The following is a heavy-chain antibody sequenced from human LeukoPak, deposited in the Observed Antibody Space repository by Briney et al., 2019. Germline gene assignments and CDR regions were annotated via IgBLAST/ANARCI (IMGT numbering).Heavy chain of an antibody. V-gene: IGHV4-59*01. CDR2: IYYSGST. D-gene: IGHD5-18*01. J-gene: IGHJ4*02. Sequence: SETLSLTCAVYGGSISSYYWSWIRQPPGKGLEWIGYIYYSGSTNYNPSLKSRVTISVDTSKNQFSLKLSSVTAADTAVYYCVRTSGYSYGYADYWGQGTLVTVSS. CDR3: VRTSGYSYGYADY. CDR1: GGSISSYY.